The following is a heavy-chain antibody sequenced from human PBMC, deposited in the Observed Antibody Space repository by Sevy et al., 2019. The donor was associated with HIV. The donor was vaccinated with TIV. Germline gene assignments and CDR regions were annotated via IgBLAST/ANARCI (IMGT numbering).Heavy chain of an antibody. D-gene: IGHD6-19*01. Sequence: GGSLRLSCAASGFIFSSYAMSWVRQAPGKGLEWVSTKSGSGDKTFYADSVKGRFTISRDNSKNTLYLQMNSLSAEDTAVYYWAKGRYINGWDVLDYWGQGTLVTVSS. V-gene: IGHV3-23*01. CDR2: KSGSGDKT. J-gene: IGHJ4*02. CDR1: GFIFSSYA. CDR3: AKGRYINGWDVLDY.